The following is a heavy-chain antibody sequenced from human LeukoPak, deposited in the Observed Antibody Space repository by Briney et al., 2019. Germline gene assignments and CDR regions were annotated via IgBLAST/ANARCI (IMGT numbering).Heavy chain of an antibody. CDR3: ARGRVYSSSWFYYYYGMGV. J-gene: IGHJ6*02. V-gene: IGHV1-8*01. Sequence: ASVKVSCKASGYTFTCYDINGVRQATGQGLEWTGSMNPNSGNTGYAQKFQGRVTMTRNTSISTAYMELSSLRSEDTAVYYCARGRVYSSSWFYYYYGMGVWGQGTTVTVSS. CDR1: GYTFTCYD. CDR2: MNPNSGNT. D-gene: IGHD6-13*01.